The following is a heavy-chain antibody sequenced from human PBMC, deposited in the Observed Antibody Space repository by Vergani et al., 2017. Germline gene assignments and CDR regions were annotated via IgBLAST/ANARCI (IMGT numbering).Heavy chain of an antibody. CDR1: GFTFNQYG. V-gene: IGHV3-33*01. Sequence: QVQLVESGGGVVQPGRSLRLSCAASGFTFNQYGMHWVRQAPGKGLEWVAVTWYDGNNKQYADSVKGRFTISRDNSKSTMYLQMNSLRDEDTGVYYCATDKMIGRWMQVVYWGQGTLVSVSS. CDR2: TWYDGNNK. D-gene: IGHD5-24*01. J-gene: IGHJ4*02. CDR3: ATDKMIGRWMQVVY.